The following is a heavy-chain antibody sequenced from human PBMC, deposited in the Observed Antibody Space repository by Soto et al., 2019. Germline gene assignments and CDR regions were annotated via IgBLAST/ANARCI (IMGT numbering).Heavy chain of an antibody. J-gene: IGHJ5*02. D-gene: IGHD6-13*01. CDR3: ARAEYASRWYGWFDP. V-gene: IGHV1-8*01. CDR1: GYTFTNYD. Sequence: GASVKVSCKASGYTFTNYDINWVRQATGQGLEWMGWMNPNSGNTDYAQKFQGRVTMTRNTSISTAYMELSSLRSEDTAVYFCARAEYASRWYGWFDPWGQGTLVTVS. CDR2: MNPNSGNT.